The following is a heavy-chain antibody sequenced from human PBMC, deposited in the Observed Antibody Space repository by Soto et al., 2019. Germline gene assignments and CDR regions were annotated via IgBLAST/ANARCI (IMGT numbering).Heavy chain of an antibody. CDR3: AKTPLRFLAWLLARMDV. CDR2: IYYSGST. V-gene: IGHV4-59*01. CDR1: GGSISSYY. D-gene: IGHD3-3*01. J-gene: IGHJ6*02. Sequence: SETLSLTCTVSGGSISSYYWSWIRQPPGKGLEWIGYIYYSGSTNYNPSLKSRVTISVDTSKNQFSLKLSSVTAADTAVYYCAKTPLRFLAWLLARMDVWGQGTTVTVSS.